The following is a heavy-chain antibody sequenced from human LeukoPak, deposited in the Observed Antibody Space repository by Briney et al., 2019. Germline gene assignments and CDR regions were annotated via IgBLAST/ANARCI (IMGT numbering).Heavy chain of an antibody. V-gene: IGHV4-61*02. CDR2: IYTSGST. J-gene: IGHJ5*02. CDR1: GGSISSGSYY. CDR3: ARRNVLGYCSSTSCYTGYNWFDP. Sequence: SETLSLTCTVSGGSISSGSYYWSWIRQPAGKGLEWIGRIYTSGSTNYNPSLKSRVTISVDTSKNQFSLKLSSVTAADTAVYYCARRNVLGYCSSTSCYTGYNWFDPWGQGTLVTVSS. D-gene: IGHD2-2*02.